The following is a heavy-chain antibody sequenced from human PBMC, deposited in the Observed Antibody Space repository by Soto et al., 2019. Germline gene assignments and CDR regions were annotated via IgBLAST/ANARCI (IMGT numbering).Heavy chain of an antibody. Sequence: GGSLRLSCAASGFTFSSYSMNWVRQAPGKGLEWVSSISSSSSYIYYADSVKGRFTTSRDNAKNSLYLQMNSLRAEDTAVYYCARVQGTDIVVVPAHFPNYYGMDVWGQGTTLTVSS. D-gene: IGHD2-2*01. CDR2: ISSSSSYI. CDR3: ARVQGTDIVVVPAHFPNYYGMDV. J-gene: IGHJ6*02. CDR1: GFTFSSYS. V-gene: IGHV3-21*01.